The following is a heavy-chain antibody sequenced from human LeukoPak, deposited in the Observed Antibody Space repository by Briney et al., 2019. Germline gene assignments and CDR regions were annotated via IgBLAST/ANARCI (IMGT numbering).Heavy chain of an antibody. CDR3: ATRSYYDTSGVYGMDV. J-gene: IGHJ6*02. Sequence: WETLSLTCSVSGGSISSRNYYWGWIRQPPGKKLEWIGSTNYSGGTYYNPSLKSRVTRSVDTSKIQFSLKLNSVTAADTAVYYCATRSYYDTSGVYGMDVWGQGTTVGVSS. V-gene: IGHV4-39*01. D-gene: IGHD3-22*01. CDR1: GGSISSRNYY. CDR2: TNYSGGT.